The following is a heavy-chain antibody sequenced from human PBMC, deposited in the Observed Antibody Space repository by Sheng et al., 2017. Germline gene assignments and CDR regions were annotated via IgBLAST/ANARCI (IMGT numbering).Heavy chain of an antibody. CDR3: ARKGSGRAVDY. V-gene: IGHV1-18*01. J-gene: IGHJ4*02. CDR2: ISANNGDT. CDR1: GYTFTSYG. D-gene: IGHD2-8*02. Sequence: QVQLVQSGAEVKKPGASVKVSCKASGYTFTSYGISWARQAPGQGLEWVGWISANNGDTHYAQKLQDRVTMTTDTITTTAHMELRSLRSDDTAVYYCARKGSGRAVDYWGQGNPGHRLL.